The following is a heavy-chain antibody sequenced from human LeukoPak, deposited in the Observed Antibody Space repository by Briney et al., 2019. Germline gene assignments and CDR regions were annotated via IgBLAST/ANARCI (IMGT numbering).Heavy chain of an antibody. CDR1: GFAFSTYP. D-gene: IGHD6-19*01. Sequence: GGSLRLSCAASGFAFSTYPMSWVRQAPGKGLEWVSAISGSGNTYYADSVKGRFTISRDNSKNTLYLQMNSLRAEDTAIYYCANSFNGWYSFDSWGPGTLVTVSS. J-gene: IGHJ4*02. CDR2: ISGSGNT. V-gene: IGHV3-23*01. CDR3: ANSFNGWYSFDS.